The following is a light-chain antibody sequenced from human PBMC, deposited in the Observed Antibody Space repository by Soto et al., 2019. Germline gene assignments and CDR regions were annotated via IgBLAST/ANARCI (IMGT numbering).Light chain of an antibody. Sequence: EMVMTQSPATLSVSPGESATLSCRASQSVTTNLAWYQQKPGQAPRLLIYGASTRATAIPARFSGSGSGTEFTLTISSLQSEDFAVYYCRQYNNWPPGTFGQGTKVDIK. CDR2: GAS. CDR1: QSVTTN. V-gene: IGKV3-15*01. CDR3: RQYNNWPPGT. J-gene: IGKJ1*01.